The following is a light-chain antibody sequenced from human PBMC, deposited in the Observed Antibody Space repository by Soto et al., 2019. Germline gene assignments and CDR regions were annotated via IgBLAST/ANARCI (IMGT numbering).Light chain of an antibody. V-gene: IGLV1-40*01. CDR2: GNS. Sequence: QSVLTQPPSVSGAPGQRVTISCTGSSSNIGAGYDVHWYQQLPGTAPKLLIYGNSNRPSGVPDQFSGSKSGTSASLAITGLQAEDEADYYCQSYDSSLSGYVFGTGTKPTVL. J-gene: IGLJ1*01. CDR1: SSNIGAGYD. CDR3: QSYDSSLSGYV.